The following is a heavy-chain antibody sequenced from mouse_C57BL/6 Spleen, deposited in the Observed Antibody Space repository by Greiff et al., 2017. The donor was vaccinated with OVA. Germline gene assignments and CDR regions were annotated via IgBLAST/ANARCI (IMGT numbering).Heavy chain of an antibody. V-gene: IGHV1-62-3*01. D-gene: IGHD1-1*01. CDR3: AKGYGSSYGYFDV. CDR1: GYTFTSYW. Sequence: VQLQQSGAELVKPGASVKLSCKASGYTFTSYWMHWVKQRPGRGLEWIGRIDPNSGGTKYNEKFKSKATLTVDKPSSTAYMQLSSLTSEDSAVYYCAKGYGSSYGYFDVWGTGTTVTVSS. J-gene: IGHJ1*03. CDR2: IDPNSGGT.